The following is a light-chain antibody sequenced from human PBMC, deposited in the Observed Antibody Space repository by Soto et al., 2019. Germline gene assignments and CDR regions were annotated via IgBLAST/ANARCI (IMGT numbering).Light chain of an antibody. CDR1: SSDVGRYNL. V-gene: IGLV2-23*01. CDR2: VDN. Sequence: QSALAQPASVSGSPGQSITISCTGSSSDVGRYNLVSWYQQHPDKAPKLIIYVDNERPSGVSDRFSGSKSGNTASLTISGLQTEDEADYYCCSYAGGTSVIFGGGTKLTVL. CDR3: CSYAGGTSVI. J-gene: IGLJ2*01.